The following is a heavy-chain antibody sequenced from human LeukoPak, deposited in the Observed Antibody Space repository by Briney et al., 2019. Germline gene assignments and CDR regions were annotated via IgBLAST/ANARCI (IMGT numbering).Heavy chain of an antibody. V-gene: IGHV3-30*18. CDR3: AKVEVVVVVPAAIRPDYYYGMDV. CDR2: ISYDRSNK. J-gene: IGHJ6*02. Sequence: GGSLRLSCAASGFTFSSYGMHWVRQAPGKGLEWVAVISYDRSNKYYADSVKGRFTISRDNSKNTLYLQMNSLRAEDTAVYYCAKVEVVVVVPAAIRPDYYYGMDVWGQGTTVTVSS. CDR1: GFTFSSYG. D-gene: IGHD2-2*01.